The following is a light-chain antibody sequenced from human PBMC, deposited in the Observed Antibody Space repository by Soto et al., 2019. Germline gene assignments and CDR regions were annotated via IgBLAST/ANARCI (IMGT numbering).Light chain of an antibody. J-gene: IGKJ1*01. CDR1: QSISNW. V-gene: IGKV1-5*01. CDR3: QQYNSYS. CDR2: HAS. Sequence: DIQMTQSPSTLPASVVDRVTITCRASQSISNWLAWYQKKTGTAPKVLIYHASNLQSGVPSRFSGSGSGTEFTLTISSMQPDDFATYYCQQYNSYSFGQGTKVDI.